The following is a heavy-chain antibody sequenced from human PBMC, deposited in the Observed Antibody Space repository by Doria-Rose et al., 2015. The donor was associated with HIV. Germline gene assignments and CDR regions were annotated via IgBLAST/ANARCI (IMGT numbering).Heavy chain of an antibody. CDR1: GVSLSSPGMG. J-gene: IGHJ4*02. D-gene: IGHD6-13*01. V-gene: IGHV2-26*01. CDR2: IFSDDER. Sequence: QESGPVLVKPTETLTLTCTVSGVSLSSPGMGVSWIRQPPGKALEWLANIFSDDERSYRTSLKIRLTISGVTSKSPVVLTMTDMDPVDTATYYCARIKSSRWYHKYYFDFWGQGTLVIVSA. CDR3: ARIKSSRWYHKYYFDF.